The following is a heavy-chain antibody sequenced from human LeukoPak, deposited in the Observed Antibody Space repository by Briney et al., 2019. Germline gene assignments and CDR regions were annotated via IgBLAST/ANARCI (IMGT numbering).Heavy chain of an antibody. Sequence: SETLSLTCAVYGGSFSGYYWSWIRQPPGKGLEWIGEINHSGSTNYNPSLKSRVTISVDTSKNQFSLKLSSVTAADTAVYYCARLELYLDAFDIWGQGTMVTVSS. CDR2: INHSGST. CDR3: ARLELYLDAFDI. J-gene: IGHJ3*02. CDR1: GGSFSGYY. D-gene: IGHD1-26*01. V-gene: IGHV4-34*01.